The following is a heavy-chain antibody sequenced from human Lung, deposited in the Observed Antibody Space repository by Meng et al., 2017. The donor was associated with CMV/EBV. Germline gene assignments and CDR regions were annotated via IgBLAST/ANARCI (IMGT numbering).Heavy chain of an antibody. CDR3: ARGRGYCSSTNCYQNFDY. Sequence: GGSLRLSXTASGFIFSDYSMSWVRQAPGKGLEWVSSISSSSIHIYYADSTKGRFTISRDNAKKSLYLQMNSLRAEDTAVYYCARGRGYCSSTNCYQNFDYWGQGTLVTVSS. J-gene: IGHJ4*02. CDR2: ISSSSIHI. CDR1: GFIFSDYS. V-gene: IGHV3-21*01. D-gene: IGHD2-2*01.